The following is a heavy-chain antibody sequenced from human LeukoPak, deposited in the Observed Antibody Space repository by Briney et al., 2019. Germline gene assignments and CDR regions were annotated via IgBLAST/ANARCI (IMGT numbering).Heavy chain of an antibody. Sequence: AGGSLRLSCAASGLSFSTYDMTWVRQAPGKGLEWVSAISGSGGSTYYAASVTGRFTIYRDNSKNTLYLPMNNLRAEDTAVYYCAKDHLAAAGTPAYFDYWGQGTLVTVSS. J-gene: IGHJ4*02. V-gene: IGHV3-23*01. CDR3: AKDHLAAAGTPAYFDY. CDR2: ISGSGGST. CDR1: GLSFSTYD. D-gene: IGHD6-13*01.